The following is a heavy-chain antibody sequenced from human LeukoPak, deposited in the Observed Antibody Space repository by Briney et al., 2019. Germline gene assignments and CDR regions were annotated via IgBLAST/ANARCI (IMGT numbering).Heavy chain of an antibody. V-gene: IGHV4-38-2*02. CDR2: IYHSGST. D-gene: IGHD5-24*01. CDR3: ARVRVMATIKGWFDP. CDR1: GYSISSGYY. J-gene: IGHJ5*02. Sequence: PSETLSLTCTVSGYSISSGYYWGWIRQPPGKGLEWIGSIYHSGSTNYNPSLKSRVTISVDTSKNQFSLKLSSVTAADTAVYYCARVRVMATIKGWFDPWGQGTLVTVSS.